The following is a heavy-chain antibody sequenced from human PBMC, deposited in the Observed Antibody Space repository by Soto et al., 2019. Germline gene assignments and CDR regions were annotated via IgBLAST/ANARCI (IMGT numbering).Heavy chain of an antibody. D-gene: IGHD1-26*01. V-gene: IGHV1-18*01. CDR2: INGNTSHT. CDR1: GYTFSRYG. Sequence: QVQLVQSGAEVREPGASVKVSCKTSGYTFSRYGITWVRQAPGQGLEWMGWINGNTSHTIYAMNLQDRLTISTDTSTSTGYMELRSLKSDDTAVYYCARERKWEPLPYWGQGTLVTVSS. J-gene: IGHJ4*02. CDR3: ARERKWEPLPY.